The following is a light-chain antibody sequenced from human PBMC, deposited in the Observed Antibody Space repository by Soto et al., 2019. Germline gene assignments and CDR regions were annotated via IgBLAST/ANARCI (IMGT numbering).Light chain of an antibody. J-gene: IGKJ1*01. V-gene: IGKV1-39*01. Sequence: DIQMTQSPSSLSASVGDRVTSTCRSSQSIDSYLNWYQQKPGKAPNLLIYAASTLQSGVPSRFSGSGSGTDFTLTISALQPEDFTTYYCQQSYSTPRTFGQGTKVDIK. CDR1: QSIDSY. CDR2: AAS. CDR3: QQSYSTPRT.